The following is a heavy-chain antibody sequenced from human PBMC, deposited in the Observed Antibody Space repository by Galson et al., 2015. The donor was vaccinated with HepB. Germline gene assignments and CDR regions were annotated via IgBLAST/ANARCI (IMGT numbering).Heavy chain of an antibody. J-gene: IGHJ4*02. D-gene: IGHD3-9*01. CDR2: ISGGGGNT. V-gene: IGHV3-23*01. CDR1: GFTFSTYA. CDR3: AKILGYDILTGYSAFDY. Sequence: LRLSCAASGFTFSTYAMSWVRQAPGKGLEWVSAISGGGGNTYYADSVKGRFTISRDNSKNTLYQQMNSLRAEDTAVYYCAKILGYDILTGYSAFDYWGQGTLVTVSS.